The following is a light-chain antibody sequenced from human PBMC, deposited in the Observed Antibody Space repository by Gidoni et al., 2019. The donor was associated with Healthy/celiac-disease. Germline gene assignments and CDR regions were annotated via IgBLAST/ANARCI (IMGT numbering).Light chain of an antibody. CDR2: DAS. Sequence: DIQMTQSPSSLSASVGDRVTITCQASQDSSNYLNWYQQKPGKAPKLLIYDASNLETGVPSRFSGSGSGTDITFTISSLQPEDIATYYWQQYDNLPFTFGPGTKVEIK. CDR3: QQYDNLPFT. CDR1: QDSSNY. J-gene: IGKJ3*01. V-gene: IGKV1-33*01.